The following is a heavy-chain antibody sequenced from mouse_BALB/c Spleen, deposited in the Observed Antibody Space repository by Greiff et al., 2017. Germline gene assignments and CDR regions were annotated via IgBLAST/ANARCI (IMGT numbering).Heavy chain of an antibody. CDR3: ARELGFDN. D-gene: IGHD4-1*01. Sequence: EVKVVESGGGLVKPGGSLKLSCAASGFTFSSYGMSWVRQTPDKRLELVATINSNGGSTYYPDSVKGRFTISRDNAKNTLYLQMSSLKSEDTAMYYCARELGFDNWGQGTTLTVSS. CDR2: INSNGGST. V-gene: IGHV5-6-3*01. J-gene: IGHJ2*01. CDR1: GFTFSSYG.